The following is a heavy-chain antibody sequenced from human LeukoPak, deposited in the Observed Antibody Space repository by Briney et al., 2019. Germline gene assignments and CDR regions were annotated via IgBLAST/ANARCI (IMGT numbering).Heavy chain of an antibody. CDR1: GGSLSGHY. CDR2: VSYTGRT. CDR3: ARLLDNDISGDPDTFDV. J-gene: IGHJ3*01. D-gene: IGHD3-22*01. V-gene: IGHV4-59*11. Sequence: MPSETLSLTCTVSGGSLSGHYWSGIRQPPGKRLEWIGYVSYTGRTKYNPSLQSRVTISIDTSKSQFSLKLTSVTSADTAVYSCARLLDNDISGDPDTFDVWGQGTTVIVSS.